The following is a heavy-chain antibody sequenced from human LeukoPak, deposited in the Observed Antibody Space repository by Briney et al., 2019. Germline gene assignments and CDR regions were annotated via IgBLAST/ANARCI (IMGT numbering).Heavy chain of an antibody. V-gene: IGHV1-69*04. J-gene: IGHJ6*02. CDR2: IIPILGIA. Sequence: SVKVSCKASGGTFSSYAISWVRQAPGQGLEWMGRIIPILGIANYAQKFQGRVTITADKSTSTAYMGLSSLRSEDTAVYYCARADIVVVPADYYYYGMDVWGQGTTVTVSS. CDR3: ARADIVVVPADYYYYGMDV. D-gene: IGHD2-2*01. CDR1: GGTFSSYA.